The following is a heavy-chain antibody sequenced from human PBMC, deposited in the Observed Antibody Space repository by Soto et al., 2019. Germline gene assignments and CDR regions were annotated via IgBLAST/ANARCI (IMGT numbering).Heavy chain of an antibody. J-gene: IGHJ6*02. Sequence: SVKVSCKASGGTFSSYTISWVRQAPGQGLEWMGRIIPILGIANYAQKFQGRVTITADKSTSTAYMELSSLRSEDTAVYYCARVASLRYFDLDVWGQGTTVTVSS. V-gene: IGHV1-69*02. CDR1: GGTFSSYT. CDR2: IIPILGIA. CDR3: ARVASLRYFDLDV. D-gene: IGHD3-9*01.